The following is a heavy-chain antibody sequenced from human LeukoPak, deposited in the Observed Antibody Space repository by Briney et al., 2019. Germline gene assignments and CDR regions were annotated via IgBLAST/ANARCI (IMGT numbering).Heavy chain of an antibody. Sequence: GASVKVSCKASGYTFTGYYMHWVRQAPGKGLEWMGGFDPEDGETIYAQKFQGRVTMTEDTSTDTAYMELSSLRSEDTAVYYCATVPRGIVGATRPFDYWGQGTLVTVSS. CDR2: FDPEDGET. V-gene: IGHV1-24*01. D-gene: IGHD1-26*01. J-gene: IGHJ4*02. CDR1: GYTFTGYY. CDR3: ATVPRGIVGATRPFDY.